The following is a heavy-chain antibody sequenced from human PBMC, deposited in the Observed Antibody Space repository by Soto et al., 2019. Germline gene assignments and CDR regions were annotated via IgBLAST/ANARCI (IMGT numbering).Heavy chain of an antibody. CDR3: ARASLSGNDFRSSYYPYYYYYGMDV. V-gene: IGHV3-30-3*01. Sequence: WGSLRLSCAASAFTFSSYAMYWVRQAPCKWLEWVAVISSDGSNKFYSDSVKVRFTISRDNSKNTLYLQMNSLRVEDTAVYYCARASLSGNDFRSSYYPYYYYYGMDVWGQGTTVTVSS. CDR1: AFTFSSYA. CDR2: ISSDGSNK. D-gene: IGHD3-3*01. J-gene: IGHJ6*02.